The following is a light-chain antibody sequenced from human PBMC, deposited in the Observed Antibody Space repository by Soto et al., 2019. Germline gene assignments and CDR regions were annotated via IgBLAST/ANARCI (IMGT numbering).Light chain of an antibody. J-gene: IGKJ3*01. CDR1: QGISTF. CDR3: QQVISYPPV. CDR2: AAS. Sequence: DIQLTQSPSFLSASVGDRVTITCRASQGISTFLAWYQQRPGKDPKLLIYAASTLQSGVPSRFSGSGSWTEFTLTISSLRPEDFATYYWQQVISYPPVFGPGTKVDIK. V-gene: IGKV1-9*01.